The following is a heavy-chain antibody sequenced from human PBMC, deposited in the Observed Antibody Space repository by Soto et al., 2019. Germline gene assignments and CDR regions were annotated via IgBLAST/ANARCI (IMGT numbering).Heavy chain of an antibody. CDR2: ISAYNGNT. CDR1: GYTFTSYG. CDR3: ASGVYCSGGSCYQTNFDY. D-gene: IGHD2-15*01. J-gene: IGHJ4*02. V-gene: IGHV1-18*01. Sequence: QVKLVQSGAEVKKPGASVKVSCKASGYTFTSYGISWVRQAPGQGLEWMGWISAYNGNTNYAQKLQGRVTMTTDTSTSTVYMELRSLRSDDTAVYYCASGVYCSGGSCYQTNFDYWGQGTLVTVSS.